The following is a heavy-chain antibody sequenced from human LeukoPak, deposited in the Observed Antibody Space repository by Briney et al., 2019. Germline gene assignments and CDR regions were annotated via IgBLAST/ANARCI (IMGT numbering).Heavy chain of an antibody. J-gene: IGHJ3*02. Sequence: GASVKVSCKASGYTFTNYYIHWVRQAPGQGLEWRGIINPNVDSANYAQNFQGRVTITRDMSTSTVYIELSSLRSDDTAIYYCAKAYVIPYYYDSKGPDAYDIWGQGTMVTVSS. CDR1: GYTFTNYY. D-gene: IGHD3-22*01. V-gene: IGHV1-46*01. CDR3: AKAYVIPYYYDSKGPDAYDI. CDR2: INPNVDSA.